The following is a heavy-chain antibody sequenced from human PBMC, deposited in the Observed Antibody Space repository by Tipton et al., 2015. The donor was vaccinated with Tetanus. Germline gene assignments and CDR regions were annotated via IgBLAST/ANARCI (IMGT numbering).Heavy chain of an antibody. V-gene: IGHV3-33*01. J-gene: IGHJ4*02. CDR2: IWYDGSNK. D-gene: IGHD4-17*01. CDR3: ARLRPTRGDFDY. Sequence: SLRLSCAASGFTFSSYGMHWVRQAPGKGLEWVAVIWYDGSNKYSADSVKGRFTISRDNSKNTLYLQMNSLRADDTAVCYCARLRPTRGDFDYWGQGTLVTVSS. CDR1: GFTFSSYG.